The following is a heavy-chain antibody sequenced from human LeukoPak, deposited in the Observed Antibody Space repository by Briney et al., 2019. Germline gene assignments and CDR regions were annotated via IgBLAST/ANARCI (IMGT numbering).Heavy chain of an antibody. CDR3: ARAHYYYYYMDV. V-gene: IGHV1-69*04. CDR1: GGTFSSYA. Sequence: GASVKVSCKASGGTFSSYAISWVRQAPGQGLEWMGRIIPILGIANYAQKFQGRVTITADKSTSTAYMELSSLRSEDTAVYYCARAHYYYYYMDVWGKGTTVTVSS. J-gene: IGHJ6*03. CDR2: IIPILGIA.